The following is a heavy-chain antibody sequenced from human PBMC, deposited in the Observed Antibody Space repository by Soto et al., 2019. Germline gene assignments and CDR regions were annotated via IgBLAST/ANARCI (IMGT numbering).Heavy chain of an antibody. Sequence: QVQLVQSGAEVKKPGASVKVSCKASGYTFTGYGIGWVRQAPGQGLEWMGWISGYNANTNYPQKLQGGITMTTDTSTSTAYMELRSLRSDDTAVYYCARGRYYYDSSGYYSDYWGQGTLVTVSS. CDR1: GYTFTGYG. J-gene: IGHJ4*02. D-gene: IGHD3-22*01. V-gene: IGHV1-18*01. CDR2: ISGYNANT. CDR3: ARGRYYYDSSGYYSDY.